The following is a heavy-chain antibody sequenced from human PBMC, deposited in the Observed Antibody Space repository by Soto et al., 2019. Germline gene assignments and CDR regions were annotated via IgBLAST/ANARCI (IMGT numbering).Heavy chain of an antibody. Sequence: QVQLVESGGGAVQPGRSLRLSCAASGFSFRNYGMLWVRQAPGEGLEWVALISSDGTNKYYADSVKGRFTISRDNSKNTLYLQMNSLRAEDTAVYYCAGGYDWGDYWGQGTLVTVSS. CDR1: GFSFRNYG. V-gene: IGHV3-30*03. CDR2: ISSDGTNK. D-gene: IGHD5-12*01. J-gene: IGHJ4*02. CDR3: AGGYDWGDY.